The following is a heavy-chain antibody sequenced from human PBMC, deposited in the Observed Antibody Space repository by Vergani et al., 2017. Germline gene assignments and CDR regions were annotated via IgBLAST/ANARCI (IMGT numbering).Heavy chain of an antibody. CDR1: GYTFTSYY. CDR3: ARDGSGYCSSTSCYKGGYYYYYYMDV. D-gene: IGHD2-2*02. J-gene: IGHJ6*03. CDR2: INPSGGST. V-gene: IGHV1-46*01. Sequence: QVQLVQSGAEVKKPGASVKVSCKASGYTFTSYYMHWVRQAPGQGLEWMGIINPSGGSTSYAQKFQGRVTMTRDTSTSTVYMELSSLRSEDTAVYYCARDGSGYCSSTSCYKGGYYYYYYMDVWGKGTTVTVSS.